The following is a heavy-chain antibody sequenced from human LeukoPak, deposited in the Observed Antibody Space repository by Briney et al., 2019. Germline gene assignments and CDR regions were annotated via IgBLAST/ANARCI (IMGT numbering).Heavy chain of an antibody. CDR2: IYYSGST. J-gene: IGHJ4*02. CDR1: GGSISSGGYY. Sequence: SETLSLTCTVSGGSISSGGYYWNWIRQHPGKGLEWIGYIYYSGSTYYNPSLKSRVTISVDTSKNQFSLKLSSVTAADMAVYYCARLDSRGYSQFDYWGQGTLVTFSS. D-gene: IGHD3-22*01. CDR3: ARLDSRGYSQFDY. V-gene: IGHV4-31*03.